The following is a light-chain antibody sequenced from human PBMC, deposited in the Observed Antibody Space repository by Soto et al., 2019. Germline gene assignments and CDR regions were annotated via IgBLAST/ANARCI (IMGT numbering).Light chain of an antibody. V-gene: IGLV1-44*01. CDR1: SSNIGSNT. CDR2: SIN. Sequence: QAVVTQPPSASGTPGQRVTISCSGSSSNIGSNTVNWYQQLPGTAPKLLIYSINQRPSGVPDRFSASKSGTSASLAISGLQSEDEADYYCAAWDDSLNGLIFGGGTKLTVL. J-gene: IGLJ2*01. CDR3: AAWDDSLNGLI.